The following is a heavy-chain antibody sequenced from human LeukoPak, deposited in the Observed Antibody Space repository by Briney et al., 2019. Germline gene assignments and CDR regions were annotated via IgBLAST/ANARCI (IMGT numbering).Heavy chain of an antibody. Sequence: PGRSLRLSCAASGFTFSSYGMHWVRQAPAKGLEWVAVIWYDGSNKYYADSVKGRFTISRDNSKNTLYLQMNSLRAEDTAVYYCARDPTYCTNGVCYLFDYWGQGTLVTVSS. CDR2: IWYDGSNK. V-gene: IGHV3-33*01. CDR1: GFTFSSYG. J-gene: IGHJ4*02. D-gene: IGHD2-8*01. CDR3: ARDPTYCTNGVCYLFDY.